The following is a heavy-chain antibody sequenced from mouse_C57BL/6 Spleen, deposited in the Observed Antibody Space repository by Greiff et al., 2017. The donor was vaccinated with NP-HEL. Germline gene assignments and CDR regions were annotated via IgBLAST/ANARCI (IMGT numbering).Heavy chain of an antibody. D-gene: IGHD1-1*01. V-gene: IGHV3-6*01. CDR1: GYSITSGYY. CDR3: AREITTVVATRPYAMDY. J-gene: IGHJ4*01. CDR2: ISYDGSN. Sequence: DVKLQESGPGLVKPSQSLSLTCSVTGYSITSGYYWNWIRQFPGNKLEWMGYISYDGSNNYNPSLKNRISITRDTSKNQFFLKLNSVTTEDTATYYCAREITTVVATRPYAMDYWGQGTSVTVSS.